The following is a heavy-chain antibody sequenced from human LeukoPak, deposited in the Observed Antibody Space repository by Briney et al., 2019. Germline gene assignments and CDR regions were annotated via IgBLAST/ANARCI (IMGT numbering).Heavy chain of an antibody. CDR3: ARLVYSDPNYFDY. V-gene: IGHV4-39*01. CDR2: ISLVCQT. CDR1: GVSIDNSYGY. Sequence: SETLSLTCTVSGVSIDNSYGYVWVRHRQRPGKGLEGIGSISLVCQTFHNSSPESRATLSADNSRSQFSLRLRSVTAADTAVFYCARLVYSDPNYFDYWGQGSLVTVSS. D-gene: IGHD5-12*01. J-gene: IGHJ4*02.